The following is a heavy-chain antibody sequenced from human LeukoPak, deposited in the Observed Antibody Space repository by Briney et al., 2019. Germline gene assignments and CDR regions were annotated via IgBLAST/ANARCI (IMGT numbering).Heavy chain of an antibody. CDR1: GFSISRYT. CDR3: ARDYYETRRGDY. Sequence: PGGSLRLSCAASGFSISRYTMNWVRQTPGKGLEWISAISSSSTYIYYLDSVKGRFTISRDDAENSLYLEMNSLRVEDTAVYYCARDYYETRRGDYWGQGILVTVSS. D-gene: IGHD3-22*01. V-gene: IGHV3-21*01. CDR2: ISSSSTYI. J-gene: IGHJ4*02.